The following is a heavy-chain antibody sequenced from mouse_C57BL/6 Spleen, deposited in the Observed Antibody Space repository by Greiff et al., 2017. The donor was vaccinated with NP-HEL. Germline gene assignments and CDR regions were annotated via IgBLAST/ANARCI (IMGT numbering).Heavy chain of an antibody. CDR2: INPNNGGT. V-gene: IGHV1-26*01. J-gene: IGHJ1*03. CDR1: GYTFTDYY. Sequence: VQLQQSGPELVKPGASVKISCKASGYTFTDYYMNWVKQSHGKSLEWIGDINPNNGGTSYNQKFKGKATLTVDKSSSTAYMELRSLTSEDSAVYYCARRGGLGLDWYFDVWGTGTTVTVSS. CDR3: ARRGGLGLDWYFDV. D-gene: IGHD4-1*01.